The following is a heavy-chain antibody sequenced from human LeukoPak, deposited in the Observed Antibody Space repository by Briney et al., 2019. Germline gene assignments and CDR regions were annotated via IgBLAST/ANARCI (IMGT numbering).Heavy chain of an antibody. Sequence: TLSLTCPVSGGSISSGDYYWSWIRQPPGKGLEWIWYIYYSGSTYYNPSLKSRVTISVDTSKNQFSLKLSSVTAADTAVYYCARDRPLTYYYDSSGYSDAFDIWGQGTMVTVSS. J-gene: IGHJ3*02. V-gene: IGHV4-30-4*08. CDR2: IYYSGST. CDR3: ARDRPLTYYYDSSGYSDAFDI. D-gene: IGHD3-22*01. CDR1: GGSISSGDYY.